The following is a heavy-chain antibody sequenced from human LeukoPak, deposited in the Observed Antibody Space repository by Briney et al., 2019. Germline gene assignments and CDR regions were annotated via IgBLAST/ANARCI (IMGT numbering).Heavy chain of an antibody. Sequence: ASVKVSCKASGYTFTGYYMHWVRQAPGQGLEWMGWINPNSGGTNYAQKFQGRVTMTRDTSISTAYMELSRLRSDDTAVYYCARGAVTTFGYYYYGMDVWGQGTTVTVSS. D-gene: IGHD3-16*01. CDR2: INPNSGGT. CDR1: GYTFTGYY. CDR3: ARGAVTTFGYYYYGMDV. V-gene: IGHV1-2*02. J-gene: IGHJ6*02.